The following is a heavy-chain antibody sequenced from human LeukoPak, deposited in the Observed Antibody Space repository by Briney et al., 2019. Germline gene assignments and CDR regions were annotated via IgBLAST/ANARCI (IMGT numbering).Heavy chain of an antibody. J-gene: IGHJ4*02. CDR3: AKDSGGNSDLFDY. Sequence: PGGSLRLSCAASGFTFSSYWMHWVRQAPGKGLVWVSRINTDGSSTSYADSVKGRFTISRDNSKNTLYLQMHSLRAEDTAVYYCAKDSGGNSDLFDYWGQGTLVTVSS. D-gene: IGHD4-23*01. CDR2: INTDGSST. V-gene: IGHV3-74*01. CDR1: GFTFSSYW.